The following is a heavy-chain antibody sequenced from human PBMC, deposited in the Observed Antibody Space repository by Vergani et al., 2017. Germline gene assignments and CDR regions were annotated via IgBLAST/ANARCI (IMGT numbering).Heavy chain of an antibody. Sequence: QLQLQESGPGLVKPSQTLSLTCTFSGGSISSGGYYWSWIRQHPGKGLEWIGYIYYSGSTYYNRSLKSRVTISVDTSKNQFSLKLSSVTAADTAVYYCARQNYDFWSGYSSDPWGQGTLVTVSS. J-gene: IGHJ5*02. CDR1: GGSISSGGYY. CDR3: ARQNYDFWSGYSSDP. V-gene: IGHV4-31*03. CDR2: IYYSGST. D-gene: IGHD3-3*01.